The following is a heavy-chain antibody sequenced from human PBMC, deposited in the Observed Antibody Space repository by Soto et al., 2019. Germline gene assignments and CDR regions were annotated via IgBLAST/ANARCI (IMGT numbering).Heavy chain of an antibody. J-gene: IGHJ6*03. Sequence: EVRLVESGGGAVRPGGSLRLSCEASGSTFDDYGMTWVRQAPGKGLEWVSGVNWNGGTTGYADSVKGRFTISRDNAKNQLFLQMNSLRADDTAFYYCARGGATARSYFYMDVWANGTTVTV. CDR1: GSTFDDYG. D-gene: IGHD1-26*01. V-gene: IGHV3-20*04. CDR2: VNWNGGTT. CDR3: ARGGATARSYFYMDV.